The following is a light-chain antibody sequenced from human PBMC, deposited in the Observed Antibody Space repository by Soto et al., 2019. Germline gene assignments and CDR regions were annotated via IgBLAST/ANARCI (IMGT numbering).Light chain of an antibody. CDR3: QQRHNWPPLS. V-gene: IGKV3-11*01. Sequence: EVVLTQSPATLSLSPGERATLSCRASENIGISLAWYQQKPGQAPRLLIYDISKRATGIPARFSGRGSGTDFTLTISSLETEDFALYYCQQRHNWPPLSFGGGTRVEIK. J-gene: IGKJ4*01. CDR1: ENIGIS. CDR2: DIS.